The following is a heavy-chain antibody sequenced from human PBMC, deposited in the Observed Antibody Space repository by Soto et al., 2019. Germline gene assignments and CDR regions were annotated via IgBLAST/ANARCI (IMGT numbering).Heavy chain of an antibody. CDR3: ATSDNSGYDQPVVY. V-gene: IGHV1-18*01. D-gene: IGHD3-22*01. CDR2: ISTYSGNT. CDR1: GYTFTTYG. Sequence: ASVKVSCKASGYTFTTYGNGWVRQAPGQGLEWMAWISTYSGNTDFAQKVQGRVTLTADTSTSTAYMELRNLTSDDTAVYYCATSDNSGYDQPVVYWGQGTLVTVPQ. J-gene: IGHJ4*02.